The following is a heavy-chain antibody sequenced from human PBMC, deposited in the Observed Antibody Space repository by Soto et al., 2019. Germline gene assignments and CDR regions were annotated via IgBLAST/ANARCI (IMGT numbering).Heavy chain of an antibody. CDR1: GYSFTSYW. V-gene: IGHV5-51*01. CDR3: ARHRDGSGSSSYGMDV. CDR2: IYPGDSDT. D-gene: IGHD3-10*01. Sequence: GESLKIACNGSGYSFTSYWIGWVRQMPGKGLEWMGIIYPGDSDTRYSPSFQGQVTISADKSISTAYLQWSSLKASDTAMYYCARHRDGSGSSSYGMDVWGQGTTVTVSS. J-gene: IGHJ6*02.